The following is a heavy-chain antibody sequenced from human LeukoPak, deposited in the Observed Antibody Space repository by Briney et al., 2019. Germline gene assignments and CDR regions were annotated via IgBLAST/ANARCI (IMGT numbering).Heavy chain of an antibody. V-gene: IGHV4-31*03. CDR3: ASERSKEYYDSSGYYYA. D-gene: IGHD3-22*01. J-gene: IGHJ5*02. CDR2: IYYSGST. CDR1: GGSISSSSYY. Sequence: SETLSLTCTVSGGSISSSSYYWGWIRQHPGKGLEWIGYIYYSGSTYYNPSLKSRVTISVDTSKNQFSLKLCSVTAADTAVYYCASERSKEYYDSSGYYYAWGQGTLVTVSS.